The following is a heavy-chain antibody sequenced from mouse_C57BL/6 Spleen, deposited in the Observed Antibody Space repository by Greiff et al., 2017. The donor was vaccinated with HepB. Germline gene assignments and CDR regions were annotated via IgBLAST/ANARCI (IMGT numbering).Heavy chain of an antibody. D-gene: IGHD1-1*01. V-gene: IGHV5-4*01. Sequence: HLVESGGGLVKPGGSLKLSCAASGFTFSSYAMSWVRQTPEKRLEWVATISDGGSYTYYPDNVKGRFTISRDNAKNNLYLQMSHLKSEDTAMYYCARDKDYGSSFDYWGQGTTLTVSS. J-gene: IGHJ2*01. CDR3: ARDKDYGSSFDY. CDR2: ISDGGSYT. CDR1: GFTFSSYA.